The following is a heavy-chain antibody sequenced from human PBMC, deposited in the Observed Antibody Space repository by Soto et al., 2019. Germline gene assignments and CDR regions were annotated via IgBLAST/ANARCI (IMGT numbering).Heavy chain of an antibody. D-gene: IGHD2-2*01. CDR1: GYTFTSYA. Sequence: ASVKVSCKASGYTFTSYAMHWVRQAPGQRLEWMGWINAGNGNTKYSQKFQGRVTITRDTSASTAYMELSSLRSEDTAVYYCARDGGYCSSTSCHDYYYYYYYGMDVWGRGTTVTVSS. J-gene: IGHJ6*02. CDR2: INAGNGNT. CDR3: ARDGGYCSSTSCHDYYYYYYYGMDV. V-gene: IGHV1-3*01.